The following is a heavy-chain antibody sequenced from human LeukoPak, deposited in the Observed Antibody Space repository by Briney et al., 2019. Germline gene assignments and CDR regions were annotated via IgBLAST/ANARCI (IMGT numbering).Heavy chain of an antibody. CDR1: GFTFSNYA. Sequence: PGGSLRLSCTASGFTFSNYAMSWVRRAPGKGLEWVSTMSGSGGTTYYADSVKGRFTISRDNSQNTVFLQMNSLRAEDTAVYFCAKDRFHLSNGPYYYGMDVWGQGTTVTVSS. J-gene: IGHJ6*02. D-gene: IGHD2-8*01. CDR2: MSGSGGTT. CDR3: AKDRFHLSNGPYYYGMDV. V-gene: IGHV3-23*01.